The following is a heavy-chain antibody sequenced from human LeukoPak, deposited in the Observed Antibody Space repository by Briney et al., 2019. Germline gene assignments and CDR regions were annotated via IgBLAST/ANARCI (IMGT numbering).Heavy chain of an antibody. J-gene: IGHJ4*01. Sequence: PGRSLRLSCAASGFIFSHYGLHWVRQAPGKGLEWVAVIWSDGSNRFYAGSVKGRSSTSRDNSQNTLFLHMNSLRAEDTAMYYCARDAQRGFDYSNSLKYWGHGTLVTVSS. D-gene: IGHD4-11*01. CDR2: IWSDGSNR. CDR1: GFIFSHYG. CDR3: ARDAQRGFDYSNSLKY. V-gene: IGHV3-33*01.